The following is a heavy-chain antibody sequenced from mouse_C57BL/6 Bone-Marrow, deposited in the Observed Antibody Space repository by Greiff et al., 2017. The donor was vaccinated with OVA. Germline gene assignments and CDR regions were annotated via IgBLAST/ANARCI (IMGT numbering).Heavy chain of an antibody. Sequence: QVQLKESGPGLVQPSHSLSNTCTVSGFSLTSYGVHWVRQSPGTGLEWLGVIWSGGSTDYNSAFISRLSISKDNSKSQVFFKMNSLQADDTAIYYCARTGSSPYYYAMDYWGQGTSVTVSS. V-gene: IGHV2-2*01. CDR2: IWSGGST. J-gene: IGHJ4*01. CDR1: GFSLTSYG. CDR3: ARTGSSPYYYAMDY. D-gene: IGHD1-1*01.